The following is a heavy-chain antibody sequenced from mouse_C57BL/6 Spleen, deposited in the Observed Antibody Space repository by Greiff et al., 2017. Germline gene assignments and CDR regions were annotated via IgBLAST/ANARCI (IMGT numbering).Heavy chain of an antibody. CDR3: ARKDVWYFDV. V-gene: IGHV3-6*01. CDR2: ISYDGSN. Sequence: EVQLQESGPGLVKPSQSLSLTCSVTGYSITSGYYWNWIRQFPGNKLEWMGYISYDGSNNYNPSLKNRISITRDTSKNQFFLKLNSVTTEDTATYYCARKDVWYFDVWGTGTTVTVSS. CDR1: GYSITSGYY. J-gene: IGHJ1*03.